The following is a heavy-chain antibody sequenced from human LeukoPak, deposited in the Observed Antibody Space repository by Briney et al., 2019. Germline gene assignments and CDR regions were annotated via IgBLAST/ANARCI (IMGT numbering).Heavy chain of an antibody. V-gene: IGHV3-23*01. J-gene: IGHJ4*02. D-gene: IGHD4-17*01. CDR2: ISGSGGST. CDR3: AKDRGGYYGDCAGYYFDY. Sequence: GGSLRLSCAASGFTFSSYAMSWVRQAPGKGLEWVSAISGSGGSTYYADSVKGRFTISRDNSKNTLYLQMNSLRAEDTAVYYCAKDRGGYYGDCAGYYFDYWGQGTLVTVSS. CDR1: GFTFSSYA.